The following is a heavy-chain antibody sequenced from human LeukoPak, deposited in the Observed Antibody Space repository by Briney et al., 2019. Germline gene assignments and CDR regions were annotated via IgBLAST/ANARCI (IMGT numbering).Heavy chain of an antibody. CDR1: GFTFSSYG. CDR2: IWYDGSNK. D-gene: IGHD3-10*01. Sequence: PGGSLRLSCAASGFTFSSYGMHWVRQAPGKGLEWVAVIWYDGSNKYYADSVKGRFTISRDNSKNTLYLQMNSLRAEDTAVYYCAKVRSRYYYGSGSFDYWGQGTLVTVSS. CDR3: AKVRSRYYYGSGSFDY. J-gene: IGHJ4*02. V-gene: IGHV3-33*06.